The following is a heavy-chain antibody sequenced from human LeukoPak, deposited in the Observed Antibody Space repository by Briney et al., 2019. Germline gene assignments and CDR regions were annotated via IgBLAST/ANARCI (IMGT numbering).Heavy chain of an antibody. CDR3: ARDRTNYDFWSGYYYYYGMDV. J-gene: IGHJ6*02. V-gene: IGHV3-66*01. Sequence: GGSLRLSCAASGFTVSSSYMSWVRQAPGKGLEWVSVIYSGGSTYYADSVKGRFTISRDNSKNTLYLQMNSLRAEDTAVYYCARDRTNYDFWSGYYYYYGMDVWGQGTTVTVSS. D-gene: IGHD3-3*01. CDR1: GFTVSSSY. CDR2: IYSGGST.